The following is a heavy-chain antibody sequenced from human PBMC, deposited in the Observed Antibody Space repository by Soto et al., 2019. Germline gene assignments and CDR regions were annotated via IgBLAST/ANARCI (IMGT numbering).Heavy chain of an antibody. CDR1: GGSISSGGYY. D-gene: IGHD1-26*01. V-gene: IGHV4-31*03. CDR2: IYYSGST. Sequence: QVQLQESGPGLVKPSQTLSLTCTVSGGSISSGGYYWSWIRQHPGKGLEWIGYIYYSGSTYYNPSLQSRVPISVDTSKGQCALNLSSVTAGDAAVYDCAGFPSGATGVFDSWGQGPLVTVSS. J-gene: IGHJ4*02. CDR3: AGFPSGATGVFDS.